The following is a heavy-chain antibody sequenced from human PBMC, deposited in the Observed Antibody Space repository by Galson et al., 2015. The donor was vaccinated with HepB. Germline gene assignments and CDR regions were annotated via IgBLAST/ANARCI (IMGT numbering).Heavy chain of an antibody. D-gene: IGHD3-22*01. CDR1: GYTFTGYY. Sequence: SVKVSCKASGYTFTGYYMHWVRQAPGQGLEWMGWINPNSGGTNYAQKFQGRVTMTRDTSISTAYMELSRLRSDDTAVYYCARDSAYDSSGYYYWGQGTLVTVSS. CDR2: INPNSGGT. CDR3: ARDSAYDSSGYYY. J-gene: IGHJ4*02. V-gene: IGHV1-2*02.